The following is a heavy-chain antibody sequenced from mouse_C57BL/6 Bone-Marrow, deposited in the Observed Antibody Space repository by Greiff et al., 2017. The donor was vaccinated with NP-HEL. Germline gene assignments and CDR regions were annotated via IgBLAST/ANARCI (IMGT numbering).Heavy chain of an antibody. CDR2: IYPGDGDT. V-gene: IGHV1-82*01. J-gene: IGHJ2*01. CDR3: ARSGNYPFDY. CDR1: GYAFSSSW. Sequence: QVQLQQSGPELVKPGASVKISCKASGYAFSSSWMNWVKQRPGKGLEWIGRIYPGDGDTNYNGKFKGKATLTADKSSSTAYMQRSSLTSEDSAVYFCARSGNYPFDYWGQGTTLTVSS. D-gene: IGHD2-1*01.